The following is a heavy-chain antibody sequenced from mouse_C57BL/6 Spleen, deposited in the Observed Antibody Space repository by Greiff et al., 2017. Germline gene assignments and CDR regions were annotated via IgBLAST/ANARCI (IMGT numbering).Heavy chain of an antibody. D-gene: IGHD1-1*01. Sequence: VQLQQSGAELARPGASVKLSCKASGYTFTSYGISWVKQRTGQGLEWIGEIYPRSGNTYYNEKFKGKATLTADKSSSTAYMELRSLTSEDSAVYFCARSESLTTVVAHWYFDVWGTGTTVTVSS. J-gene: IGHJ1*03. V-gene: IGHV1-81*01. CDR1: GYTFTSYG. CDR3: ARSESLTTVVAHWYFDV. CDR2: IYPRSGNT.